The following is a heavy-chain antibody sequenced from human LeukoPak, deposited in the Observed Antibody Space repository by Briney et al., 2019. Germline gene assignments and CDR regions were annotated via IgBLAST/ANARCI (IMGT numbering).Heavy chain of an antibody. Sequence: KTSETLSLTCTVSGGSISSYYWSWIRQPPGKGLEWIGYIYYSGSTNYNPSLKSRVTISVDTSKNQFSLKLSSVTAADTAVYYRAKQGSGSSRFDPWGQGTLVTVSS. V-gene: IGHV4-59*01. J-gene: IGHJ5*02. D-gene: IGHD3-10*01. CDR1: GGSISSYY. CDR3: AKQGSGSSRFDP. CDR2: IYYSGST.